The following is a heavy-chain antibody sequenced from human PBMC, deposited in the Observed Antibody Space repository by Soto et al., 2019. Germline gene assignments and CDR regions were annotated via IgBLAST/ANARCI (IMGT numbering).Heavy chain of an antibody. J-gene: IGHJ4*02. CDR3: ARDFGTTFAGPGNFDY. CDR1: GFTYSNFG. CDR2: IWYDGSYK. D-gene: IGHD1-7*01. V-gene: IGHV3-33*01. Sequence: PGGSLRLSCAASGFTYSNFGMHWVRQAPGKGLEWVAIIWYDGSYKYYADSVEGRFTISRDNSKNTLYLEMNSLRAEDTAVYYCARDFGTTFAGPGNFDYWGQGALVTVSS.